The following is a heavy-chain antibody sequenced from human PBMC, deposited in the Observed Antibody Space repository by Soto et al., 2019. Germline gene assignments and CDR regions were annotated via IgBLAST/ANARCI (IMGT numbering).Heavy chain of an antibody. Sequence: QLQLLESGSGLVKPSQTLSLTCAVSGGSISSGGYSWGWIRQPPGKGLEWIGYIYHSVSTYYNPSLKGRGTISGDRSKNQFSLRLSSVTAADTAVYYCARVPDYWGQGTLVTVSS. CDR3: ARVPDY. CDR2: IYHSVST. J-gene: IGHJ4*02. V-gene: IGHV4-30-2*01. CDR1: GGSISSGGYS.